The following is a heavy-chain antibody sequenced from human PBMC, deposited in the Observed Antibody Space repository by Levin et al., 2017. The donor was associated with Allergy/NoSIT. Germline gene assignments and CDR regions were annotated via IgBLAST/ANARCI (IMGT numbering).Heavy chain of an antibody. V-gene: IGHV3-21*01. CDR2: ISSSSSYI. CDR3: ARDGRVYPYYDFWSGYYVDY. J-gene: IGHJ4*02. CDR1: GFTFSSYS. Sequence: GESLKISCAASGFTFSSYSMNWVRQAPGKGLEWVSSISSSSSYIYYADSVKGRFTISRDNAKNSLYLQMNSLRAEDTAVYYCARDGRVYPYYDFWSGYYVDYWGQGTLVTVSS. D-gene: IGHD3-3*01.